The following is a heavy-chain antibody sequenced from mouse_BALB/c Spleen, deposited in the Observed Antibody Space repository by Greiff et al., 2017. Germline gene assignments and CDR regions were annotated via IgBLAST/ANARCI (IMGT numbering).Heavy chain of an antibody. D-gene: IGHD1-1*01. Sequence: QVQLQQSGAELVRPGTSVKVSCKASGYAFTNYLIEWVKQRPGQGLEWIGVINPGSGGTNYNEKFKGKATLTADKSSSTAYMQLSSLTSDDSAVYFCARGGSLDPTRDYWGQGTTLTVSS. J-gene: IGHJ2*01. CDR3: ARGGSLDPTRDY. CDR1: GYAFTNYL. V-gene: IGHV1-54*01. CDR2: INPGSGGT.